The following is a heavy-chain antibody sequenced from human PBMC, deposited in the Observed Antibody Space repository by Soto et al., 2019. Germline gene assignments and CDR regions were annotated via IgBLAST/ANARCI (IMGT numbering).Heavy chain of an antibody. CDR2: IYPGDSDT. Sequence: GESLTISCKGSGYSFTSYWIGWVRQMPGKGLECMGIIYPGDSDTRYSPSFQGQVTISADKSISTAYLQWSSLKASDTAMYYCARAIVWGFNPGPPTRYRSGMGVWGQGPT. CDR1: GYSFTSYW. D-gene: IGHD3-16*01. J-gene: IGHJ6*02. V-gene: IGHV5-51*01. CDR3: ARAIVWGFNPGPPTRYRSGMGV.